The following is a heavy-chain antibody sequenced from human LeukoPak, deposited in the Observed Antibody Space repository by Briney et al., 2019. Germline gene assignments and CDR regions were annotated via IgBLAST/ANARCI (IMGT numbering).Heavy chain of an antibody. V-gene: IGHV3-48*03. J-gene: IGHJ6*04. D-gene: IGHD3-10*02. CDR1: GFTFSSYE. CDR3: AEVGITIIGGV. CDR2: ISSSSSTI. Sequence: GGSLRLSCEASGFTFSSYEMNWVRQAPAQGLEWVSYISSSSSTIYYSQSVKGRFTISRDNAKTALYLQMNSLRAEDTAVYYCAEVGITIIGGVWGKGTTVTISS.